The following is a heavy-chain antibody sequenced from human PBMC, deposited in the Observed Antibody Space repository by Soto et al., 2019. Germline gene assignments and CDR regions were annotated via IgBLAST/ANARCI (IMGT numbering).Heavy chain of an antibody. J-gene: IGHJ4*02. CDR3: VKDMSRGVNGFDH. CDR2: INWNIATT. Sequence: PGGSLRLSCAASGFNFNDYAMHWVRQAPGKGLDWVSSINWNIATTGYGDSVEGRFTISRDNGKHSLYLHTSSLTPDDTALYYCVKDMSRGVNGFDHWGQGTLVTVSS. V-gene: IGHV3-9*01. D-gene: IGHD2-8*01. CDR1: GFNFNDYA.